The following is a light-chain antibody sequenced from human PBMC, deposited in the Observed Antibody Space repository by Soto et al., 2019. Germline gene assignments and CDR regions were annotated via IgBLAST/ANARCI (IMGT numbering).Light chain of an antibody. V-gene: IGKV1D-16*01. CDR1: EDVSGW. J-gene: IGKJ3*01. Sequence: DLQMTQSPSSLSASVGDRVTITCRASEDVSGWLAWYQQKPEKAPKSLIYEASNLRSGVPSRFSGSGSGTDFTLTISNLQPEDFATYYCQQYNSFPPTFGPGTKVDTK. CDR2: EAS. CDR3: QQYNSFPPT.